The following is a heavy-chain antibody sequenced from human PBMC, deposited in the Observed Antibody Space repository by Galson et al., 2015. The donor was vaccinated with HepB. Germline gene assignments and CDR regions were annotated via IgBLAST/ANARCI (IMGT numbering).Heavy chain of an antibody. CDR2: ISPSGGST. CDR3: ARGPQMVAFDI. D-gene: IGHD5-24*01. V-gene: IGHV1-46*01. J-gene: IGHJ3*02. CDR1: GYTFTSYY. Sequence: SCKASGYTFTSYYMHWVRQAPGQGLEWMGIISPSGGSTSYAQKFQGRVTMTRDTSTSTVYMELSSLRSEDTAVYYCARGPQMVAFDIWGQGTVVTVSS.